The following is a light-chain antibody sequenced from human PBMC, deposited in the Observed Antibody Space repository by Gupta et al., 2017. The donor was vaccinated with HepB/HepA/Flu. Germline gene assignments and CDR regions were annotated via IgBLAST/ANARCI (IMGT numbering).Light chain of an antibody. CDR3: QQYDAYPYT. Sequence: DIQMTQSPSSLSASVVDRVTITCRASQAVGYALAWFQQKPGKAPKPLIYASSDLQSGVPSRFSGSGSETDFTLTISSLQPEDSATYYCQQYDAYPYTFGQGTNLEI. CDR2: ASS. CDR1: QAVGYA. V-gene: IGKV1-16*01. J-gene: IGKJ2*01.